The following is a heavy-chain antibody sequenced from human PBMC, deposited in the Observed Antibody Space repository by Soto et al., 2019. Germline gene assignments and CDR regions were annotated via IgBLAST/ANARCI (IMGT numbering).Heavy chain of an antibody. CDR2: INHSGST. J-gene: IGHJ6*02. Sequence: LSLTYAVYGGSFSGYYWSWIRQPPGKGLEWIGEINHSGSTNYNPSLKSRVTISVDTSKNQFSLKLSSVTAADTAVYYCARGGGTEYCSSTSCYRSDYYYGMDVWGQGTTVTVSS. CDR3: ARGGGTEYCSSTSCYRSDYYYGMDV. D-gene: IGHD2-2*01. V-gene: IGHV4-34*01. CDR1: GGSFSGYY.